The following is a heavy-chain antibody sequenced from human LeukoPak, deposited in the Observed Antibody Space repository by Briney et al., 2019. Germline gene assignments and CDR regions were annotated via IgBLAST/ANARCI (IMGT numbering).Heavy chain of an antibody. CDR1: DASIGSSF. D-gene: IGHD1-26*01. CDR2: ISYRGRN. V-gene: IGHV4-59*13. J-gene: IGHJ3*02. CDR3: ARDRSGSFYTLDI. Sequence: SENLSLTCSISDASIGSSFWSWIRLPPGKGLEWIVSISYRGRNNYRPSLKSRTNNSMDTSKSQLSLVLTSVAAADTALYFCARDRSGSFYTLDICGQGTMVTVSS.